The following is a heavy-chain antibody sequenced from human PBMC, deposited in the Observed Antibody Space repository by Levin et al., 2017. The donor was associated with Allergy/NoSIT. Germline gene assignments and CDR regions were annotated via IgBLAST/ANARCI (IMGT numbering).Heavy chain of an antibody. J-gene: IGHJ4*02. CDR2: ISGSGDSA. V-gene: IGHV3-23*01. CDR1: GFIFSTYA. CDR3: AKGVADYNTGWYYFDS. Sequence: ASVKVSCAGSGFIFSTYALNWVRQAPGKGLEWVSVISGSGDSAYYADSVKGRFTISRDNSKNTLYLQMSSLRAEDTAIYYCAKGVADYNTGWYYFDSWGQGTLVSVSS. D-gene: IGHD1-14*01.